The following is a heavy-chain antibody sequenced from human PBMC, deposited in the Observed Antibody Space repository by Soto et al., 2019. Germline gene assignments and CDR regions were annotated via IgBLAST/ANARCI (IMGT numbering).Heavy chain of an antibody. CDR1: GFTFSSYG. V-gene: IGHV3-30*18. CDR3: ANGLAATNPDLDY. J-gene: IGHJ4*02. Sequence: QPGGSLRLSCAASGFTFSSYGMHWVRQAPGKGLEWVAAISYDGNHEYHVDSVKGRFTISRDNSKNTLYLEMNSLRAEDTAVYYCANGLAATNPDLDYWGQGTLVTVSS. CDR2: ISYDGNHE. D-gene: IGHD2-15*01.